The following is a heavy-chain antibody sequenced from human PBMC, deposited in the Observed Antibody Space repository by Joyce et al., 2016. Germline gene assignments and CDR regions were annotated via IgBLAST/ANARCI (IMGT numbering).Heavy chain of an antibody. CDR2: ISCRGGYS. D-gene: IGHD6-13*01. J-gene: IGHJ4*02. V-gene: IGHV3-23*01. Sequence: EGHLLESGGGLVQPGGSLRLSCAASGFTFSTYAMGWVHQAPGKGRKWVSIISCRGGYSYAADSGKGRFTISRDNSTNTLDLQLNSLSAEDTAGYYCAKSPRPRGAAVAFNYWGLGTLVTVSS. CDR1: GFTFSTYA. CDR3: AKSPRPRGAAVAFNY.